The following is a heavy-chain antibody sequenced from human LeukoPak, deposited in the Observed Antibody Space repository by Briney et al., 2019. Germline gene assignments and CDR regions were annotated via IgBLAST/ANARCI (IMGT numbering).Heavy chain of an antibody. V-gene: IGHV4-61*01. D-gene: IGHD3-22*01. Sequence: SETLSLTCTVFGGSISSSSHYWGWIRQPPGKGLEWIGYIYYSGSTNYNPSLKSRVTISVDTSKNQFSLKLSSVTAADTAVYYCAREGWYYYDSSGENAFDIWGQGTMVAVSS. CDR2: IYYSGST. CDR1: GGSISSSSHY. CDR3: AREGWYYYDSSGENAFDI. J-gene: IGHJ3*02.